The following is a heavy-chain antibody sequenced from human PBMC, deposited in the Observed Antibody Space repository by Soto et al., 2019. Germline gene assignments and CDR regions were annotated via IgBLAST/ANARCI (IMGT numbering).Heavy chain of an antibody. CDR3: ARETKNYGSGSWAYYYYYYMDV. CDR2: INAGNGNT. CDR1: GYTFTSYA. J-gene: IGHJ6*03. D-gene: IGHD3-10*01. V-gene: IGHV1-3*01. Sequence: GVSVKVSCKASGYTFTSYAMHWVRQAPGQRLEWMGWINAGNGNTKYSQKFQGRVTITRDTSASTAYMELSSLRSEDTAVYYCARETKNYGSGSWAYYYYYYMDVWGKGTTVTVSS.